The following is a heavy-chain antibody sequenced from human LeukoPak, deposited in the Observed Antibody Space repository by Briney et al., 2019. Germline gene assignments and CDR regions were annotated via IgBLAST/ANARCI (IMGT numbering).Heavy chain of an antibody. CDR1: GFTSSNSA. Sequence: PGGLLRLSCAASGFTSSNSAMSWGRQAQGKGLGWVSTLCGSGITTNYADSVKGRFTISRDNSKNTLYLQMNSLRAEDTAVYYCAKGIDSSGGSYFDYWGHGTLVTVSS. J-gene: IGHJ4*01. CDR2: LCGSGITT. CDR3: AKGIDSSGGSYFDY. D-gene: IGHD6-19*01. V-gene: IGHV3-23*01.